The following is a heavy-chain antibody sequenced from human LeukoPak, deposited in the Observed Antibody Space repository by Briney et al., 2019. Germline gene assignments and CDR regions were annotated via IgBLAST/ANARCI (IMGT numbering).Heavy chain of an antibody. V-gene: IGHV4-59*12. D-gene: IGHD3-10*01. CDR1: GGSISSYY. Sequence: SETLSLTCTVSGGSISSYYWSWIRQPPGKGLEWIGYIYYSGSTNYNPSLKSRVTISVDTSKNQFSLKLSSVTAADTAVYYCARRRAYYGSGFDYWGQGTLLTVSS. J-gene: IGHJ4*02. CDR3: ARRRAYYGSGFDY. CDR2: IYYSGST.